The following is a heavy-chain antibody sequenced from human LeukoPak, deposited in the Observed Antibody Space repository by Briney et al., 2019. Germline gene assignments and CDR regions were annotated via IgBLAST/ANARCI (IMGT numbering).Heavy chain of an antibody. V-gene: IGHV3-53*04. CDR2: IYSGGST. D-gene: IGHD2-15*01. CDR1: GFTVSSNH. CDR3: ARAISVMVVAALDYGMDV. Sequence: GGSLRLSCAASGFTVSSNHMSWVRQAPGKGLEWVSVIYSGGSTYYADSVRGRFTISRHNSKNTLYLQMNSLRAEDTAVYYCARAISVMVVAALDYGMDVWGQGTTVTVSS. J-gene: IGHJ6*02.